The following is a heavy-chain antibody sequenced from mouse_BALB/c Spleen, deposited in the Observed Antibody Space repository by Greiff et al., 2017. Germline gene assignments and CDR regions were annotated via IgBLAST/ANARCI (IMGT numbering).Heavy chain of an antibody. CDR2: IDPENGNT. Sequence: EVQLQQSGAELVRPGALVKLSCKASGFNIKDYYMHWVKQRPEQGLEWIGWIDPENGNTIYDPKFQGKASITADTSSNTAYLQLSSLTSEDTAVYYCAYGNYRMDYWGQGTSVTVSS. CDR3: AYGNYRMDY. J-gene: IGHJ4*01. D-gene: IGHD2-1*01. V-gene: IGHV14-1*02. CDR1: GFNIKDYY.